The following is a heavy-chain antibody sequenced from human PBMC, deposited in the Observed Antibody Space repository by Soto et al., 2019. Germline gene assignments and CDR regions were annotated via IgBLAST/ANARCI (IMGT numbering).Heavy chain of an antibody. J-gene: IGHJ4*02. D-gene: IGHD6-13*01. CDR1: GGSISSYY. CDR2: IYYSGST. Sequence: SETLSLTCTVSGGSISSYYWSWIRQPPGKGLEWIGYIYYSGSTNYNPSPKSRVTISVDTSKNQFSLKLSSVTAADTAVYYCARRSAGTFRIDYWGLGTLVTVSS. CDR3: ARRSAGTFRIDY. V-gene: IGHV4-59*08.